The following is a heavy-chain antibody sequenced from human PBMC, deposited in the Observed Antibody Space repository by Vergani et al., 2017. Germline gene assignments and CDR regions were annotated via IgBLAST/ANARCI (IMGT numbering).Heavy chain of an antibody. CDR1: GGSISSSSYY. D-gene: IGHD3-22*01. V-gene: IGHV4-39*01. CDR2: IYYSGST. Sequence: QLQLQESGPGLVKPSETLSLTYTVSGGSISSSSYYWGWIRQPPGKGLEWIGSIYYSGSTYYNPSLKSRVTISVDTSKNQFSLKLSSVTAADTAVYYCARHERDYYDSSGYPYYFDYWGQGTLVTVSS. CDR3: ARHERDYYDSSGYPYYFDY. J-gene: IGHJ4*02.